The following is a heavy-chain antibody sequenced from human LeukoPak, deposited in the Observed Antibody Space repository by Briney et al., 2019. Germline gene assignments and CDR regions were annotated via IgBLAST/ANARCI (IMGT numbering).Heavy chain of an antibody. V-gene: IGHV1-18*01. CDR1: GYTFTSYG. D-gene: IGHD6-19*01. J-gene: IGHJ4*02. CDR2: ISAYNGNT. Sequence: ASVKVSRKASGYTFTSYGISWVRQAPGQGLERMGWISAYNGNTNYAQKLQGRVTMTTDTSTSTAYMELRSLRSDDTAVYYCARSSYSSGWYGYFDYWGQGTLVTVSS. CDR3: ARSSYSSGWYGYFDY.